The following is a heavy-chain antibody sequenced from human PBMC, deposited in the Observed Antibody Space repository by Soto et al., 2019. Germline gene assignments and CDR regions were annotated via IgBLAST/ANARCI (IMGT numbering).Heavy chain of an antibody. Sequence: PGGSLRLSCAASGFTFSSYSMNWVRQAPGKGLEWVSSISSSSSYIYYADSVKGRFTISRDNAKNSLYLQMNSLRAEDTAVYYCARDDRITMVRGVIQTPAYFDYWGQGTLVTVSS. D-gene: IGHD3-10*01. J-gene: IGHJ4*02. CDR2: ISSSSSYI. V-gene: IGHV3-21*01. CDR3: ARDDRITMVRGVIQTPAYFDY. CDR1: GFTFSSYS.